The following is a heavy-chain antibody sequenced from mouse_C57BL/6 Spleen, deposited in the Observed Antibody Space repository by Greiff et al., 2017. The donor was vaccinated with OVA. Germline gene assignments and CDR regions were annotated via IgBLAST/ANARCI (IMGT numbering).Heavy chain of an antibody. V-gene: IGHV2-6-1*01. J-gene: IGHJ4*01. CDR3: ARHKSNYIYYAMDY. CDR2: IWSDGST. Sequence: VKVVESGPGLVAPSQSLSITCTVSGFSLTSYGVHWVRQPPGKGLEWLVVIWSDGSTTYNSALKSRLSISKDNSKSQVFLKMNSLQTDDTAMYYCARHKSNYIYYAMDYWGQGTSVTVSS. D-gene: IGHD2-5*01. CDR1: GFSLTSYG.